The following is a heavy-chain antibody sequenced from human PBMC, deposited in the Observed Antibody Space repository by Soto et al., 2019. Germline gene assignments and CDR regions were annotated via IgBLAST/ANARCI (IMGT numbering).Heavy chain of an antibody. V-gene: IGHV3-7*03. CDR1: GFTFISSF. Sequence: GGSLILSCVASGFTFISSFMGWIRQAPGKGLEWVANINQDGGVTYYVDSVEGRFTISRDNTKDSLYLQMNSLRGEDTAIYYCARYYRGSGRYFFDYWGQGTPVTVSS. CDR2: INQDGGVT. D-gene: IGHD6-19*01. J-gene: IGHJ4*02. CDR3: ARYYRGSGRYFFDY.